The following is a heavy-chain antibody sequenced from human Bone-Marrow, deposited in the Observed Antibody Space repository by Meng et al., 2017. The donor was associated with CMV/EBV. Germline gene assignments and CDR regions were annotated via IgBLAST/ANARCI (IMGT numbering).Heavy chain of an antibody. D-gene: IGHD1-26*01. CDR3: ARVVGSLQYYYYYYGMDV. CDR2: IYYSGST. V-gene: IGHV4-59*12. Sequence: SETLSLTCTVSGGSISSYYWSWIRQPPGKGLEWIGYIYYSGSTNYNPSLKSRVTISEDTSKNQFSLKLSSVTAADTAVYYCARVVGSLQYYYYYYGMDVWGQGTTVTVSS. J-gene: IGHJ6*02. CDR1: GGSISSYY.